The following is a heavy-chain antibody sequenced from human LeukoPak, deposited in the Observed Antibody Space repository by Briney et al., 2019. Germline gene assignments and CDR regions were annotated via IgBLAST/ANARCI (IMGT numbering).Heavy chain of an antibody. Sequence: GGSLRLSCAASGFTFSDYYMSWIRQAPGKGLEWISYISNSGSTIYYADSVKGRFTISRDNAKNSLYLQMNSLRAEDTAVYYCARRDDYHYYYYMDVWGKGTTVTVSS. CDR3: ARRDDYHYYYYMDV. D-gene: IGHD4/OR15-4a*01. CDR2: ISNSGSTI. CDR1: GFTFSDYY. J-gene: IGHJ6*03. V-gene: IGHV3-11*04.